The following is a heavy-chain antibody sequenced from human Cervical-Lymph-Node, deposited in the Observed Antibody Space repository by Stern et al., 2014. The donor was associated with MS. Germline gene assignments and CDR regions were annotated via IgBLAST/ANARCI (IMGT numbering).Heavy chain of an antibody. CDR1: GFTFSTYG. J-gene: IGHJ4*02. CDR3: AKRIAAAGTHPGTFDY. Sequence: VQLVESGGGVVQPGRSLRLSCEASGFTFSTYGMHWVRQAPGKGLEWVAVTSSDGSNKYYADSVKGRFTVSRDKSKNTLYLQMNSLRAEDTAVYYCAKRIAAAGTHPGTFDYWGQGTLVTVSS. D-gene: IGHD6-13*01. CDR2: TSSDGSNK. V-gene: IGHV3-30*18.